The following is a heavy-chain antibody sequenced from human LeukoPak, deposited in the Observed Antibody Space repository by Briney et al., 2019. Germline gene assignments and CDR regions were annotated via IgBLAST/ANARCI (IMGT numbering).Heavy chain of an antibody. CDR1: GFTFSSYA. D-gene: IGHD3-22*01. CDR2: IWYDGSNK. Sequence: QTGGSLRLSCAASGFTFSSYAMSWVRQAPGKGLEWVAVIWYDGSNKYYADSVKGRFTISRDNSKNTLYLQMNSLRAEDTAVYYCARDQAYYYDSSGYWDDWGQGTLVTVSS. CDR3: ARDQAYYYDSSGYWDD. V-gene: IGHV3-33*08. J-gene: IGHJ4*02.